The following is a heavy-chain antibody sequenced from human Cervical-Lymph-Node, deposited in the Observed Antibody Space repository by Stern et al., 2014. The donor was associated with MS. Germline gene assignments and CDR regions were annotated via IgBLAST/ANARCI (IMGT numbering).Heavy chain of an antibody. D-gene: IGHD4-23*01. CDR3: ARGRWSSGWFDP. V-gene: IGHV1-18*01. Sequence: MQLVESGAEVKKPGASVKVSCKASGYTFTTYGFSWVRHAPGQGLEWMGWISAYNGNTNYAQKLQGRVTLTTDTSTNTAYMELRSLRSDDTAVYYCARGRWSSGWFDPWGQGTLVTVSS. J-gene: IGHJ5*02. CDR2: ISAYNGNT. CDR1: GYTFTTYG.